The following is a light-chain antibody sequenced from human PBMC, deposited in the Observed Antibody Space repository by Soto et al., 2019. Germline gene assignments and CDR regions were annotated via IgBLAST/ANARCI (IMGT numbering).Light chain of an antibody. CDR1: QSISYY. CDR3: QQSYSTPWT. Sequence: DIQTTQSPSSLSASVGDRVTITCRAGQSISYYLNWYQQKQGRAPRLLIYSTSTLQSGVPSKFSGSASGTDFTLTISSLQPEDFATYYCQQSYSTPWTFGQGTKVDIK. V-gene: IGKV1-39*01. J-gene: IGKJ1*01. CDR2: STS.